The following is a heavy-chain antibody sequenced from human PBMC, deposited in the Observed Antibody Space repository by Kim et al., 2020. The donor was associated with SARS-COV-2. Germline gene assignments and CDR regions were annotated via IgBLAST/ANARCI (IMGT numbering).Heavy chain of an antibody. V-gene: IGHV4-59*01. Sequence: LRSRGTISVDTSKNQFSLKLSSVTAADTAVYYCARASYDILTGYPDAFDIWGQGTMVTVSS. D-gene: IGHD3-9*01. J-gene: IGHJ3*02. CDR3: ARASYDILTGYPDAFDI.